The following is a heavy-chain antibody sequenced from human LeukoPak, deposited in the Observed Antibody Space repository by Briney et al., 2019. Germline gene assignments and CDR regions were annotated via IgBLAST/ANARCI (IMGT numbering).Heavy chain of an antibody. CDR1: GLTFDDYA. J-gene: IGHJ6*02. V-gene: IGHV3-43*02. CDR2: IKRDGGST. Sequence: GGSLRLSCAASGLTFDDYAMHWVRQAPGKGLEWVSLIKRDGGSTYYADSVKGRFTFSRDNSKNSLYLKMNSLRTEDTALYYCAKAGAAAGPYYYYGMDVWGQGTTVTVSS. D-gene: IGHD6-13*01. CDR3: AKAGAAAGPYYYYGMDV.